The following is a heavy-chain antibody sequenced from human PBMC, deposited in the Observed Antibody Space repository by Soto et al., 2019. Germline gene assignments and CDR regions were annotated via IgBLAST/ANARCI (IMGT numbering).Heavy chain of an antibody. CDR3: ARGYYYDSSGPKDYYGMDV. V-gene: IGHV6-1*01. CDR2: TYYRSKWYN. CDR1: GDSVSSNSAA. J-gene: IGHJ6*02. Sequence: SQTLSLTCAISGDSVSSNSAAWNWIRQSPSRGLEWLGRTYYRSKWYNDYAVSVKSRITINPDTSKNQFSLQLNSVTPEDTAVYYCARGYYYDSSGPKDYYGMDVWGQGTTVTVSS. D-gene: IGHD3-22*01.